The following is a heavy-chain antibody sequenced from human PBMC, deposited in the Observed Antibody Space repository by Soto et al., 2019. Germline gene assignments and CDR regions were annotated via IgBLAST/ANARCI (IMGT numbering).Heavy chain of an antibody. Sequence: HVQLVQSGAEVKKPGSSVKVSCKDSGGTFSSYAISWVRQAPGQGLEWMGGIIPSFGTANYAQKLQGRVRIAADETRSTAYAELSSLRSEDTALYYRPREPGVRLPTHLVPDLWGQGTTVTVSS. D-gene: IGHD6-13*01. V-gene: IGHV1-69*01. CDR2: IIPSFGTA. CDR3: PREPGVRLPTHLVPDL. CDR1: GGTFSSYA. J-gene: IGHJ6*02.